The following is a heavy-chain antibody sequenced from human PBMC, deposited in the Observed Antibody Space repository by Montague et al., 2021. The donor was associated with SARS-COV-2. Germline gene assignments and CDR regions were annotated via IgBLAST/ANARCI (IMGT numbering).Heavy chain of an antibody. CDR1: GYSISSSNW. Sequence: SETLSLTCAVSGYSISSSNWWGWIRQAPGRGLEWIGYIYHTESTYYNPSLKSRVTMSVDKSNNLFSLELSSVTAVDTAVYYCAKSADHNYFLDSWGQGTPVTVSS. V-gene: IGHV4-28*01. CDR2: IYHTEST. CDR3: AKSADHNYFLDS. J-gene: IGHJ4*02. D-gene: IGHD5-24*01.